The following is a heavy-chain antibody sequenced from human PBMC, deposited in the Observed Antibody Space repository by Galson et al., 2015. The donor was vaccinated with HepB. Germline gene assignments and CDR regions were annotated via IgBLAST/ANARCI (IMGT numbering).Heavy chain of an antibody. CDR1: GFTVSSHH. V-gene: IGHV3-53*01. CDR2: IHSGGNT. D-gene: IGHD1-26*01. CDR3: ARASVGEIDY. Sequence: SLRLSCAASGFTVSSHHMNWVHQAPGRGLEWVSVIHSGGNTYYADSVMARFTISRGNSKNTVYLQINSVRAEDAAVYYCARASVGEIDYWGQGTLVTVSS. J-gene: IGHJ4*02.